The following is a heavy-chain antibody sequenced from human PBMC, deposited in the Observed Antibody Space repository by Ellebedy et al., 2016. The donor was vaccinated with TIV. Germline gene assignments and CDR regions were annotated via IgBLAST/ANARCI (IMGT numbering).Heavy chain of an antibody. V-gene: IGHV4-39*07. D-gene: IGHD3-10*01. Sequence: SETLSLTXAVYGGSISSSSYYWGWIRQPPGKGLEWIGSIYHSGSTYYNPSLKSRVTISVDTSKNQFSLKLSSVTAADTAVYYCARDRVYYGSGSYYNAFDYWGQGTLVTVSS. CDR2: IYHSGST. CDR3: ARDRVYYGSGSYYNAFDY. CDR1: GGSISSSSYY. J-gene: IGHJ4*02.